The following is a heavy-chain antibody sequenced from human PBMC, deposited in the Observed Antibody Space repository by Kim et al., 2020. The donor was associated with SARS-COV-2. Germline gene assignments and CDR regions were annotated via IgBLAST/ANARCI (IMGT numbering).Heavy chain of an antibody. CDR3: ARHRPHPLYGSGSSDFDY. CDR1: GYSFTSYW. CDR2: IYPGDSDT. J-gene: IGHJ4*02. V-gene: IGHV5-51*01. Sequence: GESLKISCKGSGYSFTSYWIGWVRQMPGKGLEWMGIIYPGDSDTRYSPSFQGQVTISADKSISTAYLQWSSLKASDTAMYYCARHRPHPLYGSGSSDFDYWGQGTLVTVSS. D-gene: IGHD3-10*01.